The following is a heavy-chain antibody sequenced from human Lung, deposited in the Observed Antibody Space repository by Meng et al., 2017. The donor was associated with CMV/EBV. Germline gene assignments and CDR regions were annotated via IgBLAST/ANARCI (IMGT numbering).Heavy chain of an antibody. D-gene: IGHD6-19*01. V-gene: IGHV4-4*03. CDR3: ASFPPPGKQWLVTDY. CDR2: IYHSGST. CDR1: GGSISSSNW. Sequence: QGQRKESGPGLVKPPGTLSLNGAVPGGSISSSNWWSWVRQPPGKGLEWIGEIYHSGSTNYNPSLKSRVTISVDKSKNQFSLKLSSVTAADTAVYYCASFPPPGKQWLVTDYWGQGTLVTVSS. J-gene: IGHJ4*02.